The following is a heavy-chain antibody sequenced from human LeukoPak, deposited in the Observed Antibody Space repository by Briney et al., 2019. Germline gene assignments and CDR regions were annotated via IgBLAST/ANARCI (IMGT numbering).Heavy chain of an antibody. CDR1: GYTFTNYG. V-gene: IGHV1-18*01. D-gene: IGHD6-13*01. CDR3: ARDQSVRLLQTSSTYFKHVFAI. Sequence: ASVKVSSKTSGYTFTNYGISWVRQAPGLGLEWMGWISAYNGNTNYAQKVQGRVTMTTDTSTSTAYMELRSLRFDDTAVYYCARDQSVRLLQTSSTYFKHVFAIWGQGTMVTVSS. J-gene: IGHJ3*02. CDR2: ISAYNGNT.